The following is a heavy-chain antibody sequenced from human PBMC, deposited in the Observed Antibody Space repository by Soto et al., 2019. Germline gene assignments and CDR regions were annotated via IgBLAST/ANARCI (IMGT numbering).Heavy chain of an antibody. D-gene: IGHD5-18*01. V-gene: IGHV3-23*01. CDR1: GFTFSSYA. Sequence: EVQLLESGGGLVQPGGSLRLSCAASGFTFSSYAMSWVRRAPGKGLGWVSAISGSGGSTYNADSVKGRFTISRDNSKNTLYLQMNSLRAEDTAVYYCAKDSYTAMASHFDYWGQGTLVTVSS. J-gene: IGHJ4*02. CDR2: ISGSGGST. CDR3: AKDSYTAMASHFDY.